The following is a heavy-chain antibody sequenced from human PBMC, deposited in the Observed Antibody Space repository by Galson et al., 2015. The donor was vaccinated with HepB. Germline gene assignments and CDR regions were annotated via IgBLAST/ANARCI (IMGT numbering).Heavy chain of an antibody. CDR2: ISAYNGNT. J-gene: IGHJ6*02. CDR1: GYTFTSYG. Sequence: SVKVSCKASGYTFTSYGISWVRQAPGQGLEWMGWISAYNGNTNYAQKLQGRVTMTTDTSTSTAYMELRSLRSEDTAVYYCARGGAYCGGDCYESYYYYYGMDVWGQGTTVTVSS. CDR3: ARGGAYCGGDCYESYYYYYGMDV. V-gene: IGHV1-18*01. D-gene: IGHD2-21*02.